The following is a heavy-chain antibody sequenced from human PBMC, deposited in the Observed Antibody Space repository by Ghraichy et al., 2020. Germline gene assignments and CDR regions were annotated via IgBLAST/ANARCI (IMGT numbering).Heavy chain of an antibody. CDR3: ARDPGYDFWSGYYTFDY. CDR1: GYSFSDYY. CDR2: INPNSGGT. D-gene: IGHD3-3*01. J-gene: IGHJ4*02. V-gene: IGHV1-2*02. Sequence: GESLNISCKTSGYSFSDYYIHWVRQAPGQGPEWMGWINPNSGGTKYAQRFQGRVTMTRDASISTAYMELSSLRSDDTAVYYCARDPGYDFWSGYYTFDYWGQGNVVAVSS.